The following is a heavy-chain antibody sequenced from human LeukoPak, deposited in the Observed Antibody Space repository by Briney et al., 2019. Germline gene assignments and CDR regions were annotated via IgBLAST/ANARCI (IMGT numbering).Heavy chain of an antibody. CDR1: GFTFDDYG. CDR3: AKAGYSSSWADYYYYMDV. CDR2: INWNGGST. J-gene: IGHJ6*03. V-gene: IGHV3-20*04. Sequence: PGGSLRLSCAASGFTFDDYGMSWVRQAPGKGLEWVSGINWNGGSTGYADSVKGRFTISRDNAKNSLYLQMNSLRAEDTALYYCAKAGYSSSWADYYYYMDVWGKGTTVTVSS. D-gene: IGHD6-13*01.